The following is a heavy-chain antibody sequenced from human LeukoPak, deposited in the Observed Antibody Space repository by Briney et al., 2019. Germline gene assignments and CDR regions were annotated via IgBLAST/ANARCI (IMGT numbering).Heavy chain of an antibody. CDR2: ISGSGADT. CDR3: AKDTTTHTVTTHYFDY. V-gene: IGHV3-23*01. Sequence: GGSLRLSCAGSGVTFSSYAMSWVRQAPGKGLEWVLAISGSGADTYYADSVKGRFTISRDNSKNTLFLQMNSLRAEDSAVYYCAKDTTTHTVTTHYFDYWGQGSLVTVSS. J-gene: IGHJ4*02. D-gene: IGHD4-17*01. CDR1: GVTFSSYA.